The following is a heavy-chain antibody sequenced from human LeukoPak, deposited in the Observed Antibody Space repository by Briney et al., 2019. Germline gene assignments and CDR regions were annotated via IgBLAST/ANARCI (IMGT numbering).Heavy chain of an antibody. CDR1: GGSISSYY. D-gene: IGHD3-22*01. CDR3: AREWAHDSSGTGAFDI. CDR2: IYTSGST. J-gene: IGHJ3*02. Sequence: PSETLSLTCTVSGGSISSYYWSWIRQPAGKGLEWIGRIYTSGSTNYNPSLKSRVTMSVDTSKNQFSLKLSSVTAADTAVYYCAREWAHDSSGTGAFDIWGQGTMVTVSS. V-gene: IGHV4-4*07.